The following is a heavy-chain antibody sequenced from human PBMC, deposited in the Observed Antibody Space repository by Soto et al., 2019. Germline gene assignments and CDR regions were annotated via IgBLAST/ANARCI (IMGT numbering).Heavy chain of an antibody. CDR1: GYTFTSYA. Sequence: ASVKVSCKTSGYTFTSYAMPWVRQAPGQRLEWMGWINAGNGNTKYSQKFQGRVTITRDTSASTAYMELSSLRSEDTAVYYRARGYRSGWHPTDFGYCGQATLVTVSA. D-gene: IGHD6-19*01. CDR2: INAGNGNT. J-gene: IGHJ4*02. CDR3: ARGYRSGWHPTDFGY. V-gene: IGHV1-3*01.